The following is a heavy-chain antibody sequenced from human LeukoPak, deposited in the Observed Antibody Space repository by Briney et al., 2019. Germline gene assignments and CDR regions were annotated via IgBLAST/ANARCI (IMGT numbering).Heavy chain of an antibody. CDR3: AKGEPLDY. CDR2: ISSSSSYI. Sequence: GGSLRLSCAASGFTLSYYTMNWVRQAPGKGLEWVSSISSSSSYIYYADSMKGRFTVSRDNAKNSLYLHMNSLRTEDTAVYYCAKGEPLDYWGQGTLVTVSS. CDR1: GFTLSYYT. J-gene: IGHJ4*02. D-gene: IGHD1-14*01. V-gene: IGHV3-21*01.